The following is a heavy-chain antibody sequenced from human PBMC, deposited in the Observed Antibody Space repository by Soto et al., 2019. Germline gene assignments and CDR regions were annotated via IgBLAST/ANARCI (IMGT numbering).Heavy chain of an antibody. CDR2: IYSDSST. CDR1: GFSVSSKY. D-gene: IGHD1-1*01. CDR3: PKPRTGDGFDR. J-gene: IGHJ3*02. V-gene: IGHV3-53*04. Sequence: EVQLVESGGGLVQPGGSLRLSCAASGFSVSSKYMSWVRQSPGKGLEWVSVIYSDSSTYYADAVKGRFTVCRHNSKNTLYLPMNSRRAEDTHVYYCPKPRTGDGFDRWGPGTMVTVSS.